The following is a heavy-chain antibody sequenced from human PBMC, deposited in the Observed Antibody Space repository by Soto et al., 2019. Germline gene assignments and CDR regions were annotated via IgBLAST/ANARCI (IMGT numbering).Heavy chain of an antibody. CDR1: GGTFSSYA. V-gene: IGHV1-69*13. J-gene: IGHJ5*02. D-gene: IGHD3-22*01. CDR2: IIPIFGTA. CDR3: ARGDYYDSSGYPRGENWFDP. Sequence: SVKVSCKASGGTFSSYAISWVRQAPGQGLEWMGGIIPIFGTANYAQKFQGRVTITADESTSTAYMELSSLRSEDTAVYYCARGDYYDSSGYPRGENWFDPWGQGTLVTVSS.